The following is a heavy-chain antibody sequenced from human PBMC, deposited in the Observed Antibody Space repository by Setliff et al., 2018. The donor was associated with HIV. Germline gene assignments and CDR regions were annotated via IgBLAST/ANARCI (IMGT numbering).Heavy chain of an antibody. CDR3: ARGEPTYYYDSSGYFGAFDI. J-gene: IGHJ3*02. CDR2: IYYSGST. V-gene: IGHV4-31*01. D-gene: IGHD3-22*01. Sequence: SETLSLTCAVYGGSFSGYYWSWIRQHPGKGLEWIGYIYYSGSTYYNPSLKSLVTISVDTSKNQFSLKLSSVTAADTAVYYCARGEPTYYYDSSGYFGAFDIWGQGTMVTVSS. CDR1: GGSFSGYY.